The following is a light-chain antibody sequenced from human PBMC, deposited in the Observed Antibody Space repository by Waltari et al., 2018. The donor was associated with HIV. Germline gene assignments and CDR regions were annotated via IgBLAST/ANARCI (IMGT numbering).Light chain of an antibody. J-gene: IGKJ4*01. CDR3: QQCDKWPLT. Sequence: EVVMTQSPVTLSMSPGERATLSCRASQSISNKLVWYQQKLGQAPRLLIYGASTRATGIPTRFSGSGSGTDFSLTISSLQSEDFAVYFCQQCDKWPLTFGGGTKVEI. CDR1: QSISNK. V-gene: IGKV3-15*01. CDR2: GAS.